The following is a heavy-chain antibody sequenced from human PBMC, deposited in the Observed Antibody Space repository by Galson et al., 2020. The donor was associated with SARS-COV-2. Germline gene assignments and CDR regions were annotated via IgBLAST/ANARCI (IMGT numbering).Heavy chain of an antibody. V-gene: IGHV3-53*01. CDR2: IYSGGAT. CDR1: GFTVSSHY. CDR3: ARDVGGFSS. J-gene: IGHJ5*02. Sequence: QLGESLKISCAASGFTVSSHYISWVRQAPGKGLEWVSTIYSGGATYYADSVKDRFAISRNNSKNTVYLQMSSLRVEDTAVYYCARDVGGFSSWGQGTLVTVSS. D-gene: IGHD5-12*01.